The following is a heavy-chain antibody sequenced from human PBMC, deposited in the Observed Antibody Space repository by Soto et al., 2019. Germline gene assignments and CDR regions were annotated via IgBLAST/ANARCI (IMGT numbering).Heavy chain of an antibody. CDR3: ARVPLLWFGEFNYYYGMDV. D-gene: IGHD3-10*01. CDR2: INHSGST. V-gene: IGHV4-34*01. Sequence: PSETLSLTCAVYGGSFSGYYWSWIRQPPGKGLEWIGEINHSGSTNYNPSLKSRVTISVDTSKNQFSPKLSSVTAADTAVYYCARVPLLWFGEFNYYYGMDVWGQGTTVTVSS. CDR1: GGSFSGYY. J-gene: IGHJ6*02.